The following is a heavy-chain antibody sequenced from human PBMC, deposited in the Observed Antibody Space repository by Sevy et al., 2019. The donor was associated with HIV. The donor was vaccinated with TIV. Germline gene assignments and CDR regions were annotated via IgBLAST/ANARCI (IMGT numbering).Heavy chain of an antibody. CDR1: GFTFSYTW. CDR3: TTRGLSGSDFDH. Sequence: GGCLRLSCAASGFTFSYTWMSWVRQAPGKGLEWVGRIKSNTDGGTTNYATPVKGRFTISREDSDSTLYLQMSSLTTEDTAIYYCTTRGLSGSDFDHWGQGTLVTVSS. D-gene: IGHD3-9*01. V-gene: IGHV3-15*01. CDR2: IKSNTDGGTT. J-gene: IGHJ4*02.